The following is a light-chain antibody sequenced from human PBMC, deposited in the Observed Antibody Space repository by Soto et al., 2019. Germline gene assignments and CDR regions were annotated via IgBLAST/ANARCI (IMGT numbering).Light chain of an antibody. Sequence: QSVLTQPASVSGSPGQSITISCTGTSSDVGGYNFVSWYQQHPDKAPKLMLYNVYDRPSGISHRFSGSRSGNTASLTISGLQAEDEAHYYCNSYTSSSTLVFGGGTKLTVL. CDR1: SSDVGGYNF. CDR3: NSYTSSSTLV. V-gene: IGLV2-14*03. J-gene: IGLJ2*01. CDR2: NVY.